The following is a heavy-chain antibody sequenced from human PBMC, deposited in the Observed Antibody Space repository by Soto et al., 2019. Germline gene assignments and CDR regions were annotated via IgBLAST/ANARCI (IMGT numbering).Heavy chain of an antibody. J-gene: IGHJ6*02. D-gene: IGHD6-19*01. CDR3: AREDSNGWSGESLDV. V-gene: IGHV4-34*01. CDR1: GDSLSGQS. Sequence: PWATLSLTCAVGGDSLSGQSWNWIRQSPGKGLEWIGERDQSGGTNYNPSLKSRAIISDDTSKNQFSLTLTSVTAADTAVYYCAREDSNGWSGESLDVWGQGTTVTVSS. CDR2: RDQSGGT.